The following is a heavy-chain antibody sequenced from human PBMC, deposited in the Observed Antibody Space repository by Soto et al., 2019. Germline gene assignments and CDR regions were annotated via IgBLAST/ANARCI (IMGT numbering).Heavy chain of an antibody. Sequence: QVKLVQSGAEVKKPGASVQVSCKASGYTITSYNINWVRQAPGQGREWMGWMNPNTGETGSTEKFEGRVSMTRDISEATAYMELSSLTSDATGVYYCARQGSQYGSGNYLHWGQGTLVTVSS. CDR1: GYTITSYN. J-gene: IGHJ4*02. V-gene: IGHV1-8*01. D-gene: IGHD3-10*01. CDR3: ARQGSQYGSGNYLH. CDR2: MNPNTGET.